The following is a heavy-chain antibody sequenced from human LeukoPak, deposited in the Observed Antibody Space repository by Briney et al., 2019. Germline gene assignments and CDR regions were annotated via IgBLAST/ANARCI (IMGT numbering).Heavy chain of an antibody. Sequence: SVKVSCKASGGTFSSYAISLVRQAPGQGLEWMGRIIPIFGTANYAQKFQGRVTITTDESTSTAYMELSSLRSEDTAVYYCARAERCSSGWYPHYWGQGTLVTVSS. J-gene: IGHJ4*02. CDR1: GGTFSSYA. V-gene: IGHV1-69*05. D-gene: IGHD6-19*01. CDR3: ARAERCSSGWYPHY. CDR2: IIPIFGTA.